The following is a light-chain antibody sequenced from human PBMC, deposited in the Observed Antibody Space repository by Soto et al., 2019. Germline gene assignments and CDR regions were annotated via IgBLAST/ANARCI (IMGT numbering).Light chain of an antibody. CDR2: AAS. V-gene: IGKV1-39*01. Sequence: DIQMTQSPSTLSASVGDRVTITCRASQSISSWLAWYQQKAGKAPKLLIYAASSLESGVPSRFSGSGSGTDFTLTISSLQPEDFATYYCQQSYNTPRTFGQGPRWIS. CDR1: QSISSW. J-gene: IGKJ1*01. CDR3: QQSYNTPRT.